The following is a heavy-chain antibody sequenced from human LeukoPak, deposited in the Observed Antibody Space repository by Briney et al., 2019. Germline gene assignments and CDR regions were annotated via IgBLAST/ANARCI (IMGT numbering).Heavy chain of an antibody. Sequence: PSETLSLTCTVSGGSISSGSYYWSWIRQPAGKGLEWIGRIYTSGSTNYNPSLKSRVTISVDTSKHQFSLKLSSMTAADTAVYYCARVTADAFDIWGQGTMVTVSS. CDR1: GGSISSGSYY. D-gene: IGHD5-18*01. J-gene: IGHJ3*02. V-gene: IGHV4-61*02. CDR2: IYTSGST. CDR3: ARVTADAFDI.